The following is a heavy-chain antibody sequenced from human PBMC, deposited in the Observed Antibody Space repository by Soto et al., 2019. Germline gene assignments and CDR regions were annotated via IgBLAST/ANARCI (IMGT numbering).Heavy chain of an antibody. D-gene: IGHD6-6*01. CDR2: IIPIFGTA. J-gene: IGHJ4*02. Sequence: SVKVSCKASGGTFSIYAISWVLQAPGQWLEWMGGIIPIFGTANYAQKFQGRVTITADKSTSTAYMELSSLRSEDTAVYYCAREGIAARPFDYWGQGTLVTVSS. CDR3: AREGIAARPFDY. CDR1: GGTFSIYA. V-gene: IGHV1-69*06.